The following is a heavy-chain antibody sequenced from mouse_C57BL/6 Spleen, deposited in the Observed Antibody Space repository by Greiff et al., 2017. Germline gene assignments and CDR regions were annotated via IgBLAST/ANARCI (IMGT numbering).Heavy chain of an antibody. V-gene: IGHV1-52*01. CDR1: GYTFTSYW. CDR3: ARSAQAPWFAY. D-gene: IGHD3-2*02. Sequence: QVQLQQPGAELVRPGSSVKLSCKASGYTFTSYWMHWVKQRPIQGLEWIGNIDPSDSETHYNQKFKDKATLTVDKSSSTAYMQLSSLTSEDSAVYYCARSAQAPWFAYWGQGTLDTVSA. CDR2: IDPSDSET. J-gene: IGHJ3*01.